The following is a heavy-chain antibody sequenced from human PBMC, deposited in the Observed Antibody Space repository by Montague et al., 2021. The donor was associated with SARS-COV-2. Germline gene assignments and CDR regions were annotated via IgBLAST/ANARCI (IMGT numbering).Heavy chain of an antibody. V-gene: IGHV5-51*01. Sequence: QSGAEVKAPGESLTISCENSGYTFPNYWIGWVRQMPGKGLQWVGIIYPRDADTRYSPSFAGQVTISTDTSMNTAYLHWSSLKASDSGMYYCATTRGSTFGYASWGQGTLVTVSS. CDR3: ATTRGSTFGYAS. CDR2: IYPRDADT. J-gene: IGHJ5*02. D-gene: IGHD2/OR15-2a*01. CDR1: GYTFPNYW.